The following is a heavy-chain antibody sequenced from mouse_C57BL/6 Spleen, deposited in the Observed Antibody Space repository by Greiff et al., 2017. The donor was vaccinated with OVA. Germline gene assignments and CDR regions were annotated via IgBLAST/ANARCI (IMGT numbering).Heavy chain of an antibody. CDR3: ASEGPLGRGAMDY. J-gene: IGHJ4*01. V-gene: IGHV1-55*01. Sequence: VQLQQPGAELVKPGASVKMSCKASGYTFTSYWITWVKQRPGQGLEWIGDIYPGSGSTNYNEKFKSKATLTVDTSSSTAYMQLSSLTSEDSAVYYCASEGPLGRGAMDYWGQGTSVTVSS. CDR1: GYTFTSYW. D-gene: IGHD4-1*01. CDR2: IYPGSGST.